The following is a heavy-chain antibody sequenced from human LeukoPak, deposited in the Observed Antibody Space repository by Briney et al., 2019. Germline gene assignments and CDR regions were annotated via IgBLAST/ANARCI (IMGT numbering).Heavy chain of an antibody. CDR3: ATGIWIAVAGQRENFDY. CDR2: FDPEDGET. CDR1: GYTLTELS. J-gene: IGHJ4*02. Sequence: VASVKVSCKVSGYTLTELSTHWVRQAPGKGLEWMGGFDPEDGETIYAQKFQGRVTMTEDTSTDTAYMELSSLRSEDTAVYYCATGIWIAVAGQRENFDYWGQGTLVTVSS. D-gene: IGHD6-19*01. V-gene: IGHV1-24*01.